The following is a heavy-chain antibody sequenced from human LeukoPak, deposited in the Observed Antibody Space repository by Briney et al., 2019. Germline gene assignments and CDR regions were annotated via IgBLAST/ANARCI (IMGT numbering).Heavy chain of an antibody. CDR1: GFTFSSYS. D-gene: IGHD2-15*01. CDR3: ARAPGYCSGGSCFAY. V-gene: IGHV3-21*01. CDR2: ISSSSSYI. Sequence: GGSLRLSCAASGFTFSSYSMNWVRQAPGKGLEWVSSISSSSSYIYYADSVKGRFTISRDNAKNSLYLQMNSLRAEDTAVYYCARAPGYCSGGSCFAYWGQGTLVTVSS. J-gene: IGHJ4*02.